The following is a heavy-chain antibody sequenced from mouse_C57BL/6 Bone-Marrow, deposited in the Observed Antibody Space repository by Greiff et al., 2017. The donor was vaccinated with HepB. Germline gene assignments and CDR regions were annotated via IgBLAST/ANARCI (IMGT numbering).Heavy chain of an antibody. Sequence: EVQLVESGGDLVKPGGSLKLSCAASGFNFSSYGMSWVRQTPDKRLEWVATISSGGSYTYYPDSVKGRFTISRDNAKNTLYLQMSSLKSEDTAMYYCARPRYYAMDYWGQGTSVTVSS. J-gene: IGHJ4*01. CDR2: ISSGGSYT. CDR1: GFNFSSYG. CDR3: ARPRYYAMDY. V-gene: IGHV5-6*01.